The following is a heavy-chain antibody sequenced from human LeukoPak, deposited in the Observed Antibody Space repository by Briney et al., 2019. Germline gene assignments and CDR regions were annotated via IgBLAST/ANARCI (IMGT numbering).Heavy chain of an antibody. CDR2: ISSSSSTI. J-gene: IGHJ3*02. V-gene: IGHV3-48*01. CDR1: GFTFSSYS. CDR3: ARARGRARYAFDI. D-gene: IGHD6-6*01. Sequence: PGGSLRLSCAASGFTFSSYSMNWVRQAPGKGLEWVSYISSSSSTIYYADSVKGRFTISRDNAKNSLYLQMNSLRAEDTAVYYCARARGRARYAFDIWGQGTMVTVSS.